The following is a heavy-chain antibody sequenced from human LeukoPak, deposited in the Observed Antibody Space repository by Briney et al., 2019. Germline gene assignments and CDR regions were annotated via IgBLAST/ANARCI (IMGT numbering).Heavy chain of an antibody. J-gene: IGHJ4*02. CDR2: INFSGNT. V-gene: IGHV4-30-4*01. CDR3: ARAPVGYCSGGTCKRYFDY. Sequence: SETLSLTCAVSDGSISDYSWSWIRQPPGKGLEYIGYINFSGNTSYNPSLKGRLTISVVTSKNQFSLKLSSVTAADTAVYYCARAPVGYCSGGTCKRYFDYWGQGTLVTVSS. CDR1: DGSISDYS. D-gene: IGHD2-15*01.